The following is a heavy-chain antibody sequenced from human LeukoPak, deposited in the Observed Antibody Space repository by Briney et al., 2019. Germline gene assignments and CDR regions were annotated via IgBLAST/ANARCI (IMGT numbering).Heavy chain of an antibody. CDR2: ISGSGGST. Sequence: GGSLRLFCAASGFTFSNYAMSWVRQAPGKGLEWVSGISGSGGSTYYADSMKGHFTISRDNSKNTLYLQMNSLRAEDTAIYYCAKDLIAYSYGYAGWSNFDYWGQGTLVTVSS. D-gene: IGHD5-18*01. CDR1: GFTFSNYA. CDR3: AKDLIAYSYGYAGWSNFDY. V-gene: IGHV3-23*01. J-gene: IGHJ4*02.